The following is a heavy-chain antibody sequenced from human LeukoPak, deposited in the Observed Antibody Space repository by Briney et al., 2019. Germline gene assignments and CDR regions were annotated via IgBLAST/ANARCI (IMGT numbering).Heavy chain of an antibody. CDR2: IYYSGST. V-gene: IGHV4-39*01. D-gene: IGHD2-15*01. CDR3: ARHEYCIAGSCWVFGY. Sequence: SETLSLTCTVSGGCLSGSDYYWGWIRQSPGKGLEWIGNIYYSGSTYYYPSLESRATTSVDTSKNQFSLGLSSVTAADTAVYYCARHEYCIAGSCWVFGYWGQGILVTVSS. CDR1: GGCLSGSDYY. J-gene: IGHJ4*02.